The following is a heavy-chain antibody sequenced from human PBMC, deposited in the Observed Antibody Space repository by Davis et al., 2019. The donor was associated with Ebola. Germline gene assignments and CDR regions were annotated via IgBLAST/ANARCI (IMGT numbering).Heavy chain of an antibody. V-gene: IGHV3-23*01. CDR1: AFTSGRYV. J-gene: IGHJ4*02. D-gene: IGHD4-11*01. CDR2: ISGSGGRT. Sequence: PGGSLRLSCAASAFTSGRYVMSWVRPAPGTAVDSASAISGSGGRTYYADSVKGRFTLSRDNSKNTLYLQMNSLRAEDTAVYYCAIISPLQFDYWAQGTLVTVSS. CDR3: AIISPLQFDY.